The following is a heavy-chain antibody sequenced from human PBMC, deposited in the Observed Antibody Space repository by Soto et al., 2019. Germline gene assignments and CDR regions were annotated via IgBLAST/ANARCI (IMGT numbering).Heavy chain of an antibody. CDR2: SDREDGET. CDR1: GSALTELS. V-gene: IGHV1-24*01. Sequence: QVRLIQSGTEVKKSGASVKVSCRLSGSALTELSLHWVRQAPGKGLEWMGCSDREDGETFYAQKFKGRLTMTEDTSTNTAHMELRSLGSEDTAVYYCTRGNWFDPWGQGTLVAVSS. J-gene: IGHJ5*02. CDR3: TRGNWFDP.